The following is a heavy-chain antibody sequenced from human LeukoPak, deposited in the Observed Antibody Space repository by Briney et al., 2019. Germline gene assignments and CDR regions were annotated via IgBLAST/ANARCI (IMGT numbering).Heavy chain of an antibody. V-gene: IGHV1-69*04. CDR3: ARDWDCSSTSCYYYYYYGMDV. Sequence: SVNVSCKASGYTFTIYYMHWVRQAPGQGLEWMGRIIPILGIANYAQKFQGRVTIAADKSTSTAYMELSSLRSEDTAVYYCARDWDCSSTSCYYYYYYGMDVWGQGTTVTVSS. D-gene: IGHD2-2*01. J-gene: IGHJ6*02. CDR2: IIPILGIA. CDR1: GYTFTIYY.